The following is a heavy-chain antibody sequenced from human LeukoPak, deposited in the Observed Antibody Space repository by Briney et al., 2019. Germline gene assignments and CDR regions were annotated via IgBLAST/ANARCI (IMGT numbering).Heavy chain of an antibody. CDR1: GFTFSNYA. D-gene: IGHD3-22*01. Sequence: GGSLRLSWAASGFTFSNYAMHWVRQAPGKGLEGVAVISFDGRDESYADSVKGQFTISRDNSMNTLYLHMNSLRAEDTAVYYCARDAPGDGSGYSYAAYYFDYWGQGTLVTVSS. CDR2: ISFDGRDE. CDR3: ARDAPGDGSGYSYAAYYFDY. V-gene: IGHV3-30*01. J-gene: IGHJ4*02.